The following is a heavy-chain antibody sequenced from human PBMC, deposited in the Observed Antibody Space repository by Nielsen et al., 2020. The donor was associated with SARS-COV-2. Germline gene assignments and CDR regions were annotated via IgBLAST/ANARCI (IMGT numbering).Heavy chain of an antibody. D-gene: IGHD6-19*01. J-gene: IGHJ3*02. Sequence: GESLKISCAASGVIFSGYTMHWVRQAPGKGLEWVAIISYDGSTKFYSDSVKGRFTVSRDTSKNTLYLEMNSLRVEDTAVYYCARDRRGGTAVAPDVFDIWGQGTGVTVSS. CDR1: GVIFSGYT. CDR2: ISYDGSTK. V-gene: IGHV3-30*03. CDR3: ARDRRGGTAVAPDVFDI.